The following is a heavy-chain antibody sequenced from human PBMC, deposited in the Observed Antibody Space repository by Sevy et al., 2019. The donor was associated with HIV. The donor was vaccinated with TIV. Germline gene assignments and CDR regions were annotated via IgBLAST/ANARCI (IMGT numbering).Heavy chain of an antibody. V-gene: IGHV5-51*01. CDR1: GYTFTNYW. CDR2: VYLGDSDI. Sequence: GESLKISCKLSGYTFTNYWVGWVRQMPGKGLEWMGIVYLGDSDIRYSPSFQGQVTISAGKSISTAYLQWSSLKASDTAIYYCARQREGGVSYFTYWGQGTQVTVSS. CDR3: ARQREGGVSYFTY. J-gene: IGHJ4*02. D-gene: IGHD3-16*01.